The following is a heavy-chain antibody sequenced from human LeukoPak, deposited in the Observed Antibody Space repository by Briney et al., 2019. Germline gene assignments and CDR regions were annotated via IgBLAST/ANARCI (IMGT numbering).Heavy chain of an antibody. Sequence: GESLKISCKASEYTFGTYWIGWVRQMPGKGLEWMGIIYPDDSDTRYSPSFQGQVTISADKTISTAYLQWSSLEASDIAMYYCARRGYTFGVDYWGQGTLVTVSS. CDR3: ARRGYTFGVDY. V-gene: IGHV5-51*01. D-gene: IGHD5-18*01. CDR1: EYTFGTYW. CDR2: IYPDDSDT. J-gene: IGHJ4*02.